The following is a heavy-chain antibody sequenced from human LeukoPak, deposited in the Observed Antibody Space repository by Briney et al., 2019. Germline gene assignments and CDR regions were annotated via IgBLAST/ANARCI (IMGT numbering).Heavy chain of an antibody. V-gene: IGHV3-23*01. J-gene: IGHJ1*01. CDR2: ISGSGGST. Sequence: GGSLRLSCAASGLAFSSYAMSWVRQAPGKGLEWVSAISGSGGSTYYADSVKGQFTISRDNSKNTLYLQMNSLRAEDTAVYYCAKDNYYDSSGYSSAEYFQHWGQGTLVTVSS. D-gene: IGHD3-22*01. CDR1: GLAFSSYA. CDR3: AKDNYYDSSGYSSAEYFQH.